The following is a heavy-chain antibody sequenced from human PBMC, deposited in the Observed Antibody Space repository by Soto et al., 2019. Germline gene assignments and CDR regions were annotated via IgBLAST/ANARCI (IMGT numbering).Heavy chain of an antibody. Sequence: GASVKVSCKASGYTFTGYYMHWVRQAPGQGLEWMGWINPNSGGTNYAQKFQGRVTMTRDTSISTAYMELSRLRSDDTAVYYCAREDREYYYYYYGMDAWGQGTTVTVSS. CDR3: AREDREYYYYYYGMDA. J-gene: IGHJ6*02. D-gene: IGHD3-10*01. V-gene: IGHV1-2*02. CDR2: INPNSGGT. CDR1: GYTFTGYY.